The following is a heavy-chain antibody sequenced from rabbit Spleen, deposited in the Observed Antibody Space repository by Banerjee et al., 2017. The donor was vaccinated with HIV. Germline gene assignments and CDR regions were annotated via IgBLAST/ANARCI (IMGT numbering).Heavy chain of an antibody. D-gene: IGHD1-1*01. J-gene: IGHJ4*01. CDR1: GFDFTNYY. CDR2: IYAAKGST. V-gene: IGHV1S45*01. Sequence: QEQVTETGGGLVQPGGSLTLSCKASGFDFTNYYITWVRQAPGKGLEWIGIIYAAKGSTDYASWVNGRFTFSKTSSTTVTLQMTGLTAADTATYFCARDLDDVIGWNFGWWGPGTLVTVS. CDR3: ARDLDDVIGWNFGW.